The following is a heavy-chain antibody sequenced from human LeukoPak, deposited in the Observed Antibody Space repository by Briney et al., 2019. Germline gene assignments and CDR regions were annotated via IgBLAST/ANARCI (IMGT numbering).Heavy chain of an antibody. CDR1: GFSISSGYF. CDR2: IHYPEST. V-gene: IGHV4-38-2*01. J-gene: IGHJ4*02. CDR3: ARGRGRQVGTRWHPDTHHDY. Sequence: SETLSLTCAVSGFSISSGYFWGWIRRPPGKGLEWIGTIHYPESTYYNPSLNSRLTISIDTSKNHLSLKLSSVTAADTALYYCARGRGRQVGTRWHPDTHHDYWGQGILVTVSS. D-gene: IGHD6-13*01.